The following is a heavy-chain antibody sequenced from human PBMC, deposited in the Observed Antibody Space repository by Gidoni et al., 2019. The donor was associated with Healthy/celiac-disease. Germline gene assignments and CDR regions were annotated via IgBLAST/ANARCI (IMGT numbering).Heavy chain of an antibody. CDR3: ATGSGSGSIIDY. V-gene: IGHV3-23*01. J-gene: IGHJ4*02. CDR1: GFTFSSYA. D-gene: IGHD3-10*01. CDR2: ISGSGGST. Sequence: EVQLLESGGGLVQPGGSLRLSCAASGFTFSSYAMSWVRQAPGKGLDWVSAISGSGGSTYYADSVKGRFTISRDNSKNTLYLQMNSLGAEDTAVYYCATGSGSGSIIDYWGQGTLVTVSS.